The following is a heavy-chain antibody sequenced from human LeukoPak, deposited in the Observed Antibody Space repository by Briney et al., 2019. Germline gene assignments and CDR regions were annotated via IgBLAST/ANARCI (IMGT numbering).Heavy chain of an antibody. CDR2: INSDGSST. J-gene: IGHJ3*02. CDR1: GFTFSSYW. V-gene: IGHV3-74*01. D-gene: IGHD3-3*01. CDR3: ARELHVLRFLEWLSPSNAFDI. Sequence: PGGSLRLSCAASGFTFSSYWMHWVRQAPGKGLVWVSRINSDGSSTSYADSVKGRFTISRDNAKNTLYLQMNSLRAEDTAVYYCARELHVLRFLEWLSPSNAFDIWGQGTMVTVSS.